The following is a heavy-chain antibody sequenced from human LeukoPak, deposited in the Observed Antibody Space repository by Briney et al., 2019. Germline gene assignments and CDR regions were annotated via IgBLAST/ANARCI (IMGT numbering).Heavy chain of an antibody. V-gene: IGHV4-34*01. CDR2: INHSGST. D-gene: IGHD6-13*01. Sequence: SETLSLTCAVYGGSFSGYYWSWIRQPPGKGLEWIGEINHSGSTNYNPSLKSRVTISVDTSKNQFSLKLSSVTAADTAVYYCARDAGQQLVNPSFDYWGQGTLVTVSS. J-gene: IGHJ4*02. CDR1: GGSFSGYY. CDR3: ARDAGQQLVNPSFDY.